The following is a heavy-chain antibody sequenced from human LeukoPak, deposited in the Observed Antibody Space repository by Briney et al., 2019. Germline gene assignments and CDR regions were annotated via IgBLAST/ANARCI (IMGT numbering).Heavy chain of an antibody. CDR1: GFSLSDYS. J-gene: IGHJ4*02. Sequence: GGSLRLSCAASGFSLSDYSMNWVRQAPGKGLEWVSCVSSSSRYIFYADSVKGRFTISRDNAKNSLYLQMNSLRAEDTAVYYCARGNWNADYWGQGTLVTVSS. D-gene: IGHD1-20*01. CDR2: VSSSSRYI. CDR3: ARGNWNADY. V-gene: IGHV3-21*01.